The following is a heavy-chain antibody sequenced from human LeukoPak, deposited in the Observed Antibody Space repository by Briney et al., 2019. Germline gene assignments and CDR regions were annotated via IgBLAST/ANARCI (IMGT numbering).Heavy chain of an antibody. V-gene: IGHV4-61*02. CDR2: IYTSGST. Sequence: PSETLSLTCTVSGGSISSGSYYWSWIRQPAGKGLEWIGRIYTSGSTNYNPSLKSRVTISIDTSKNQFSLKLSSVTAADTAVYYCARDSIFGVVKGFDYWGQGTLVTVSS. CDR3: ARDSIFGVVKGFDY. CDR1: GGSISSGSYY. J-gene: IGHJ4*02. D-gene: IGHD3-3*01.